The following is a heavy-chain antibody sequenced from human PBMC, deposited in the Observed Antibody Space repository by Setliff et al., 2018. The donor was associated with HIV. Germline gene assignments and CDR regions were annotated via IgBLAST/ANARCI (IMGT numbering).Heavy chain of an antibody. D-gene: IGHD6-13*01. Sequence: AETLSLTCAVSGYSISSGYYWGWSRQPPGKGLEWIGSIYHSGSTYYNPSLKSRVTISVDTSKNQFSLKLSSVTAADTAVYYCARHSSAAANDAFDIWGQGTMVTVSS. CDR3: ARHSSAAANDAFDI. V-gene: IGHV4-38-2*01. CDR2: IYHSGST. J-gene: IGHJ3*02. CDR1: GYSISSGYY.